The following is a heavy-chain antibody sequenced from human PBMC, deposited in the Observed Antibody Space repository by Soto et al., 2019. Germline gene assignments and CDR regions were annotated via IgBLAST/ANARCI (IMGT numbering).Heavy chain of an antibody. V-gene: IGHV3-48*01. CDR2: ISSSSSTI. Sequence: PGGSLRLSCAASGFTFSSYSMNWVRQAPGKGLEWVSYISSSSSTIYYADSVKGRFTISRDNSKNTLYLQMNSLRAEDTAVYYCAKDNGYSYGQYNWFDPWGQGTLVTVSS. J-gene: IGHJ5*02. CDR1: GFTFSSYS. D-gene: IGHD5-18*01. CDR3: AKDNGYSYGQYNWFDP.